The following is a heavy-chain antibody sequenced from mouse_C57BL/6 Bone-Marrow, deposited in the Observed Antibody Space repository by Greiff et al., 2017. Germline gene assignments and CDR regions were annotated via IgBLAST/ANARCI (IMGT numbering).Heavy chain of an antibody. J-gene: IGHJ1*03. CDR3: ARWANWVYWYFDV. CDR2: IDPSDSYT. Sequence: QVQLKQPGAELVKPGASVKLSCKASGYTFTSYWMQWVKQRPGQGLEWIGEIDPSDSYTNYNQKFKGKATLTVDTSSSTAYMQLSSLTSEDSAVYDCARWANWVYWYFDVWGTGTTVTVSS. CDR1: GYTFTSYW. D-gene: IGHD4-1*01. V-gene: IGHV1-50*01.